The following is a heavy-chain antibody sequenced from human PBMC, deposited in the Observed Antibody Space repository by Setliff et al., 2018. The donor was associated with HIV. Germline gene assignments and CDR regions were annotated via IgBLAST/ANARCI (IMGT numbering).Heavy chain of an antibody. D-gene: IGHD3-3*01. Sequence: GASVKVSCKASGYTFISNYIHWVRQAPGQGLEWMGWVNTGKGDTKYSQRFQDRLTITTDSSASSVYMELSSLSSDDTAIYYCARDRFTLTSSIFGFWGHGTLVTVSS. V-gene: IGHV1-3*04. CDR2: VNTGKGDT. CDR3: ARDRFTLTSSIFGF. J-gene: IGHJ4*01. CDR1: GYTFISNY.